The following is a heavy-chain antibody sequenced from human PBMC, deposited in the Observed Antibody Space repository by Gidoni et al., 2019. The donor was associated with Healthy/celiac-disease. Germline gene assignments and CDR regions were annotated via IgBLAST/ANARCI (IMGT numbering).Heavy chain of an antibody. D-gene: IGHD3-9*01. J-gene: IGHJ3*02. CDR3: AREGLRYFDWLLGNAFDI. CDR1: GFTFRSYS. CDR2: ISSSSSYI. Sequence: EVQLVESGGGLVKPGGSLRLSCAASGFTFRSYSMNWVRQAPGKGLELVPSISSSSSYIYYADSVKGRFTITRDNAKNSLYLKMNSRRAEDTAVYYCAREGLRYFDWLLGNAFDIWGQGTMVTVSS. V-gene: IGHV3-21*01.